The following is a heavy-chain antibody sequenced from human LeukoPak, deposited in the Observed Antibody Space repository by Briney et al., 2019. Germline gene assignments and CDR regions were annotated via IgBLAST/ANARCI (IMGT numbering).Heavy chain of an antibody. D-gene: IGHD1-14*01. CDR2: VRGSGGDT. CDR1: GFFFSNYA. V-gene: IGHV3-23*01. Sequence: PGGSLRLSCTASGFFFSNYAMSWVRQAPGKGLEWVSEVRGSGGDTYYADSVKVRFTISRDNSKKMLYLQMSSLRAEDTAVYYCANLGANTRISGDYWGQGTLVTVSS. J-gene: IGHJ4*02. CDR3: ANLGANTRISGDY.